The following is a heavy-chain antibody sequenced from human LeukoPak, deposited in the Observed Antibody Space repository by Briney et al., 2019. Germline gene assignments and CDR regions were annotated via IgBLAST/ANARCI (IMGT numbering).Heavy chain of an antibody. J-gene: IGHJ4*02. Sequence: SETLSLTCAVYGGSFSGYYWSWIRQPPGKGLEWIGEINHSGSTNYNPSLKSRVTISVDTSKNQFSLKLSSVTAADTAVYYCARKGDYYYDSSGYYYVFDYWGQGTLVTVSS. CDR2: INHSGST. CDR1: GGSFSGYY. CDR3: ARKGDYYYDSSGYYYVFDY. D-gene: IGHD3-22*01. V-gene: IGHV4-34*01.